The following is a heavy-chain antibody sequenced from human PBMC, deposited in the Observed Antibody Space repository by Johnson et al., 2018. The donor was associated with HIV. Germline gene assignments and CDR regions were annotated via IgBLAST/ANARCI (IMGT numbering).Heavy chain of an antibody. CDR3: ARIAAAAIDAFDI. J-gene: IGHJ3*02. V-gene: IGHV3-30*03. Sequence: QVQLVESGGGVVQPGRYLRLSCAASGFTFSTYGMHWVRQAPGKGLEWVAVISYDVSNKYYADSVKGRFTISRDNAKNSLYLQMNSRRAEDTAVYYCARIAAAAIDAFDIWGQGTMVTVSS. D-gene: IGHD6-13*01. CDR1: GFTFSTYG. CDR2: ISYDVSNK.